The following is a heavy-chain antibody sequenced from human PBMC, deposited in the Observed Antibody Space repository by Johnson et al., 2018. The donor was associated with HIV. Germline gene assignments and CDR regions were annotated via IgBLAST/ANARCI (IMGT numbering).Heavy chain of an antibody. CDR2: IYSGGNT. CDR3: AREAGDYDSSGYSDAFDI. CDR1: GFTVSSNY. Sequence: VQLVESGGGLVQPGGSLRLSCAASGFTVSSNYMSWVRQAPGKGLEWVSVIYSGGNTYYGAYVRGRFTISRDNSKNTVSLQMNSLRAEDTAVYYCAREAGDYDSSGYSDAFDIWGQGTMVTVSS. J-gene: IGHJ3*02. V-gene: IGHV3-66*01. D-gene: IGHD3-22*01.